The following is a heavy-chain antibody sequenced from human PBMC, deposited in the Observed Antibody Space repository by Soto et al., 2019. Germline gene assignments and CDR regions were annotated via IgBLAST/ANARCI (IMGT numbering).Heavy chain of an antibody. CDR1: GGTFSSYA. CDR2: IIPIFGTA. D-gene: IGHD3-9*01. J-gene: IGHJ4*02. Sequence: SVKVSCKASGGTFSSYAISWVRQAPGQGLEWMGGIIPIFGTANYAQKFQGRVTITADESTSTAYMELSSLRSEDTAVYYCAIASTGYSLIDNWGQGNLVTVSS. CDR3: AIASTGYSLIDN. V-gene: IGHV1-69*13.